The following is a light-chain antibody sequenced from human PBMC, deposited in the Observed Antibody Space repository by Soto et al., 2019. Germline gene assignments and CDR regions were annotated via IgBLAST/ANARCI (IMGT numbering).Light chain of an antibody. Sequence: DIPMTQSPSTLSAYVGDRVTITCRASQSISTYLAWYQQKPGKAPKLLISQASILQSGVPSSFSGSGSGTESTLTLSSLQPDDFATYYCQQYLSFVTFGGGTKVEI. CDR2: QAS. CDR3: QQYLSFVT. CDR1: QSISTY. V-gene: IGKV1-5*03. J-gene: IGKJ4*01.